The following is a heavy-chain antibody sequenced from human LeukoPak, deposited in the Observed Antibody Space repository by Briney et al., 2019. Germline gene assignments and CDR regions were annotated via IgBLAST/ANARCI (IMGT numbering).Heavy chain of an antibody. D-gene: IGHD2-2*01. V-gene: IGHV3-23*01. J-gene: IGHJ4*02. CDR2: ISGSGGST. CDR3: AKGRIVVVPAGIDY. CDR1: GFTFSSYA. Sequence: GGSLRLSCAASGFTFSSYAMSWVRQAPGKGLEWVSAISGSGGSTYYADSVKGRFTISRDNSKNTLYLKMNSLRAEDTAVYYCAKGRIVVVPAGIDYWGQGTLVTVSS.